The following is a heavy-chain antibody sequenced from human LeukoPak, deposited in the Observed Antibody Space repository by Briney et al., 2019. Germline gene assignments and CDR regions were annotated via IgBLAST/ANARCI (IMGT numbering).Heavy chain of an antibody. Sequence: TLSLTCTVSGGSISSGGYYWSWIRQHPGKGLEWIGYINYSGTTYYSPSLKSRVIISVDTSKNQFSLNLSSVTAADTAVYYCARDSSGSGRVDYWGQGTLVTVSS. CDR1: GGSISSGGYY. V-gene: IGHV4-31*03. CDR2: INYSGTT. D-gene: IGHD3-10*01. CDR3: ARDSSGSGRVDY. J-gene: IGHJ4*02.